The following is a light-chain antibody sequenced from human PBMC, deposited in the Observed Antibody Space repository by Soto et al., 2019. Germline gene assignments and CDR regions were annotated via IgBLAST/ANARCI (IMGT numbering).Light chain of an antibody. J-gene: IGKJ2*01. CDR2: AAS. CDR3: QQSSTTPYT. Sequence: DIQMTQAPSSLSASVEDRVTITCRAIQSISNFLNWSQQKPGKAPELLIYAASSLHSGVPSRFSGSGAGTNFTFTFSSLQPEDFATYSCQQSSTTPYTFVQGTQLEIK. CDR1: QSISNF. V-gene: IGKV1-39*01.